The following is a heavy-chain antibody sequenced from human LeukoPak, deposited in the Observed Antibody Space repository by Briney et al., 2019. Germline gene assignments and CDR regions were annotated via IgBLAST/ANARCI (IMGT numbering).Heavy chain of an antibody. CDR1: GYTLTVYY. CDR3: AREGSGYTYGRGSYFDY. Sequence: ASVKVSCKASGYTLTVYYIHWVPQAPGQGLEWMGRINPNSGDTNFAQKFQGRVTMTRDTSISTAYMDLSGLRPDDTAVYYCAREGSGYTYGRGSYFDYWGHGILVTVSS. D-gene: IGHD5-18*01. J-gene: IGHJ4*01. V-gene: IGHV1-2*06. CDR2: INPNSGDT.